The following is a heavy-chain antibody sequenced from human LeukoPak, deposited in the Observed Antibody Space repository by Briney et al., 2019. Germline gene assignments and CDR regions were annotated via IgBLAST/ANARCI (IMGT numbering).Heavy chain of an antibody. CDR3: ARVGRVAARRDAFDI. Sequence: YWIGWVRQMPGKGLEWMGIIYPGDSDTRYSPSFQGQVTISADKSISTAYLQWSSLKASDTAMYYCARVGRVAARRDAFDIWGQGTMVTVSS. V-gene: IGHV5-51*01. CDR2: IYPGDSDT. J-gene: IGHJ3*02. D-gene: IGHD6-6*01. CDR1: YW.